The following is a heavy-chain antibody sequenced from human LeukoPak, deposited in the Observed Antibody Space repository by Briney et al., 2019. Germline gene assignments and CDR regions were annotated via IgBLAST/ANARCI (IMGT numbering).Heavy chain of an antibody. CDR1: GFTFSSYA. D-gene: IGHD1-26*01. V-gene: IGHV3-21*01. CDR3: ARGELLLPFDY. CDR2: ISSSSSYI. J-gene: IGHJ4*02. Sequence: PGGSLRLSCAASGFTFSSYAMSWVRQAPGKGLEWVSAISSSSSYIYYADSVKGRFTISRDNAKNSLYLQMNSLRAEDTAVYYCARGELLLPFDYWGQGTLVTVSS.